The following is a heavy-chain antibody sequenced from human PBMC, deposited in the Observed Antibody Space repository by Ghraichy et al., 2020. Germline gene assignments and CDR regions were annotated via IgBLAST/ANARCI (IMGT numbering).Heavy chain of an antibody. Sequence: LNISCAASGLIFSSYWMTWVRQAPGKGLEWVANINQDGREKYYVGSVKGRFTISRDNAKNSLYLQMNNLSAEDTAVYYCSSGDTFDIWGRGTMVTVSS. CDR1: GLIFSSYW. D-gene: IGHD3-10*01. CDR3: SSGDTFDI. J-gene: IGHJ3*02. V-gene: IGHV3-7*03. CDR2: INQDGREK.